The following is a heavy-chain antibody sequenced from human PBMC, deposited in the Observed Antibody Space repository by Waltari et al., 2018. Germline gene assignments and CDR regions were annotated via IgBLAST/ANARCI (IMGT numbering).Heavy chain of an antibody. CDR2: INHSGST. Sequence: QVQLQQWGAGLLKPSETLSLTCAVYGGSFSGYYWSWLRQPPGKGLEWIGEINHSGSTNYNPSPKRRVTISVDTSKNQFSLKLSSVTAADTAVYYCARGRYFDWLFHFDYWGQGTLVTVSS. CDR1: GGSFSGYY. V-gene: IGHV4-34*01. D-gene: IGHD3-9*01. J-gene: IGHJ4*02. CDR3: ARGRYFDWLFHFDY.